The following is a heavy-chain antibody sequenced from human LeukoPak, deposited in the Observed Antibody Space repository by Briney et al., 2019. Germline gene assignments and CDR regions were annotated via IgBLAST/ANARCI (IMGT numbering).Heavy chain of an antibody. V-gene: IGHV3-23*01. J-gene: IGHJ4*02. Sequence: PGGSLRLSCAASGFTFSSYAMSWVRQAPGKGLEWVSAISGSGGSTYYADSVKGRFTISRDNSKNTLYLQMNSLRAEDTAVYYCAKKLKDYGNLEAPNHYFDYWGQGTLVTVSS. D-gene: IGHD4-17*01. CDR3: AKKLKDYGNLEAPNHYFDY. CDR1: GFTFSSYA. CDR2: ISGSGGST.